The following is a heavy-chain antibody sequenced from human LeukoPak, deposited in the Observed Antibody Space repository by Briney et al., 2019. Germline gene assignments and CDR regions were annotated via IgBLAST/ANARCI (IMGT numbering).Heavy chain of an antibody. CDR3: ARTPRGNYYDSSAQKNYYYYYGMDV. Sequence: SETLSLTCTVSGGSISSGGYYWSWIRQHPGKGLEWIGYIYYSGSTYYNPSLKSRVTISVDTSKNQFSLKLSSVTAADTAVYYCARTPRGNYYDSSAQKNYYYYYGMDVWAKGPRSPSP. CDR2: IYYSGST. D-gene: IGHD3-22*01. V-gene: IGHV4-31*03. CDR1: GGSISSGGYY. J-gene: IGHJ6*02.